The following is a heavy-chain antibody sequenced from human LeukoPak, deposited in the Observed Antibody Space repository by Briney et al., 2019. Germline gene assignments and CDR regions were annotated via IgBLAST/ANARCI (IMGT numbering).Heavy chain of an antibody. V-gene: IGHV3-30*02. Sequence: GGSLRLSCAASGFTFSSYGMHWVRQAPGKGLEWVAFIRYDGSNKYYADSVKGRFTISRDNSKNTLYLQMKSLRAEDTAVYYCAKDQGLVATSSDYFDYWGQGTLVTVSS. CDR2: IRYDGSNK. J-gene: IGHJ4*02. CDR3: AKDQGLVATSSDYFDY. D-gene: IGHD5-12*01. CDR1: GFTFSSYG.